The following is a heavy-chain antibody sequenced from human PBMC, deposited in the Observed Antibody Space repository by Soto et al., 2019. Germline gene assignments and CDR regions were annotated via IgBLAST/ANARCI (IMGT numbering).Heavy chain of an antibody. D-gene: IGHD6-19*01. Sequence: GASVKVSCKASGGTFSSYTISWVRQAPGQGLEWMGRIIPILGIANYAQKFQGRATITADKSTSTAYMELSSLRSEDTAVYYCASPPGSGIAVAGRGPEYFQHWGQGTLVTVSS. J-gene: IGHJ1*01. CDR3: ASPPGSGIAVAGRGPEYFQH. CDR2: IIPILGIA. CDR1: GGTFSSYT. V-gene: IGHV1-69*02.